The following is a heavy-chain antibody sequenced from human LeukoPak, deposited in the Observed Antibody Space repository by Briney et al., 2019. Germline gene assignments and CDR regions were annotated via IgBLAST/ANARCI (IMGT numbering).Heavy chain of an antibody. Sequence: PGGSLRLSCAASGFTFSSYSMNWARQAPGKGLEGVSSISGSSSYIYYADSVKGRFTISRDNAKNSLYLQMNSLRAEDTAVYYCARFHPDSSGYYGSLWGQGTLVTVSS. D-gene: IGHD3-22*01. CDR1: GFTFSSYS. J-gene: IGHJ4*02. CDR2: ISGSSSYI. CDR3: ARFHPDSSGYYGSL. V-gene: IGHV3-21*01.